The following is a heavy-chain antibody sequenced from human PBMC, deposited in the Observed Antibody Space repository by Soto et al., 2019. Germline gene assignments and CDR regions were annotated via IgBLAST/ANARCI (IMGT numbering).Heavy chain of an antibody. CDR2: IIPVFAST. D-gene: IGHD3-16*02. V-gene: IGHV1-69*01. CDR3: ATAGFRCTASQQFEH. CDR1: GGTFSTYG. Sequence: QVHLVQSGAEVKKPASSVKVSCQASGGTFSTYGITWVRQAPGHGLEWMGAIIPVFASTSSAQLFRGRLSITADEVSSTAYMELSGLTAEDTAIYYCATAGFRCTASQQFEHWGQGTLVTVS. J-gene: IGHJ4*02.